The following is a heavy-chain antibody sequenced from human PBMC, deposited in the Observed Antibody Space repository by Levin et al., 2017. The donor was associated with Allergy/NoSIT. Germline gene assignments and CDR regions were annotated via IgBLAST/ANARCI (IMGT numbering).Heavy chain of an antibody. CDR2: INHSGST. D-gene: IGHD2-2*01. Sequence: PGGSLRLSCAVYGGSFSGYYWSWIRQPPGKGLEWIGEINHSGSTNYNPSLKSRVTISVDTSKNQFSLKLSSVTAADTALYYCARGLPSRAAASYYYYYYMDVWGKGTTVTVSS. V-gene: IGHV4-34*01. CDR3: ARGLPSRAAASYYYYYYMDV. J-gene: IGHJ6*03. CDR1: GGSFSGYY.